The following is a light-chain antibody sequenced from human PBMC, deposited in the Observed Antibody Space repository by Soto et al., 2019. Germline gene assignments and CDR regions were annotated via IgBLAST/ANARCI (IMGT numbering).Light chain of an antibody. CDR1: QSVSSNY. CDR2: GAS. J-gene: IGKJ2*01. Sequence: EIVLTQSPGTLSLSPGERATLSCRASQSVSSNYLARYQQKPGQAPRLLIYGASRGAAGIPDRFTGSGSGTDFTLTINRLEPEDFAVYFCQQYGRSPMFTFGQGTKLEIK. CDR3: QQYGRSPMFT. V-gene: IGKV3-20*01.